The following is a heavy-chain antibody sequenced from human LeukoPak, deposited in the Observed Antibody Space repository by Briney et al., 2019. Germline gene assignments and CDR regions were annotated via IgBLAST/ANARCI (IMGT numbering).Heavy chain of an antibody. CDR1: GGSISSHY. D-gene: IGHD6-13*01. CDR2: IYYSRST. V-gene: IGHV4-59*11. CDR3: ARDQYGSSYGWFDP. Sequence: SETLSLTCTVSGGSISSHYWSWIRQPPGKGLEWIGYIYYSRSTNYNPSLKSRVTISVDTSKNQFSLKLSSVTAADTAVYYCARDQYGSSYGWFDPWGQGTLVTVSS. J-gene: IGHJ5*02.